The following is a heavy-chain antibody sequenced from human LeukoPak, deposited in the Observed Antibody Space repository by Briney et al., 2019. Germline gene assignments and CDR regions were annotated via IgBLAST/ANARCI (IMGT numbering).Heavy chain of an antibody. J-gene: IGHJ4*02. CDR3: ASPHYYDSSSYYNY. CDR2: ISGSGGST. Sequence: GGSLRLSCAASGFTFSSYAMSSVRQAPGKGLEWVSAISGSGGSTYYADSVKGRFTISSNNSKNTLYLQMNSLRADDTAVSYCASPHYYDSSSYYNYWGQGTLVTVSS. V-gene: IGHV3-23*01. D-gene: IGHD3-22*01. CDR1: GFTFSSYA.